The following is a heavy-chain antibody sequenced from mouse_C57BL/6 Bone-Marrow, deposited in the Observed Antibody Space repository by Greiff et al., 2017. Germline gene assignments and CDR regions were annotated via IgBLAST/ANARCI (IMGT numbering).Heavy chain of an antibody. D-gene: IGHD1-1*01. Sequence: EVKVVESGTVLARPGASVKMSCKTSGYTFTSYWMHWVKQRPGQGLEWIGAIYPGNSDTSYNQKFKGKAKLTAVTSASTAYMELSSLTNEDSAVYYCTRRGFTTVVAFDYWGQGTTLTVSS. CDR2: IYPGNSDT. J-gene: IGHJ2*01. CDR1: GYTFTSYW. V-gene: IGHV1-5*01. CDR3: TRRGFTTVVAFDY.